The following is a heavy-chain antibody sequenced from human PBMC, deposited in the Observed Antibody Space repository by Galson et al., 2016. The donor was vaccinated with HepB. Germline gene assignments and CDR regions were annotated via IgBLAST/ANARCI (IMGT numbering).Heavy chain of an antibody. Sequence: SVKVSCKASGYTFTSYDINWVRQATGQGLEWMGWMNPNSGNTGYAQKFQGRVTMTRNTSIRTAYMELSSLRSEETAVYYCARVYCSSWYYRDIDAFDIWGQGTMVTVSS. D-gene: IGHD6-13*01. V-gene: IGHV1-8*01. CDR1: GYTFTSYD. CDR3: ARVYCSSWYYRDIDAFDI. CDR2: MNPNSGNT. J-gene: IGHJ3*02.